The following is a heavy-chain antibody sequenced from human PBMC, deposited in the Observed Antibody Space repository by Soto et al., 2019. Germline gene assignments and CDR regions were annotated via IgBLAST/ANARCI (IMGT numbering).Heavy chain of an antibody. Sequence: SETLSLTCAVYGGSFSGYYWSWIRQPPGKGLEWIGEINHSGSTNYNPSLKSRVTISVDTSKNQFSLKLSSVTAADTAVYYCARGLDKWLTIKGGMDVWGQGTTVTV. V-gene: IGHV4-34*01. CDR1: GGSFSGYY. CDR2: INHSGST. D-gene: IGHD2-2*03. CDR3: ARGLDKWLTIKGGMDV. J-gene: IGHJ6*02.